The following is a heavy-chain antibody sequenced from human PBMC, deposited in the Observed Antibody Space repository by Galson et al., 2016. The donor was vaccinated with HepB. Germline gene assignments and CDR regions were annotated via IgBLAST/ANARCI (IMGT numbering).Heavy chain of an antibody. CDR1: GFTFRSYT. J-gene: IGHJ4*02. CDR3: ANYLGYGSGRPGYFHS. Sequence: LRLSCAASGFTFRSYTMSWVRQAPGKGLEWVSAISGSGVGTYYADSVKGRFTISRDNSKTTLYLEMNSLRVEDTAVYFCANYLGYGSGRPGYFHSWGQGTLVTVSP. D-gene: IGHD3-10*01. CDR2: ISGSGVGT. V-gene: IGHV3-23*01.